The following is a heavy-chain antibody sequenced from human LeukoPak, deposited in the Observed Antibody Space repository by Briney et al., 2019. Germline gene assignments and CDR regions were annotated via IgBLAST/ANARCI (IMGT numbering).Heavy chain of an antibody. Sequence: SETLSLTCTVSGASISTYYWSWIRQPPGKGLEWLGYIYFTGSTNYNPSLESRISISVDTSTKQFSLKLSSVTAADTAVYYCARDSGYNWNFIWGQGTMVTVSS. CDR3: ARDSGYNWNFI. V-gene: IGHV4-59*12. D-gene: IGHD1-7*01. CDR2: IYFTGST. CDR1: GASISTYY. J-gene: IGHJ3*02.